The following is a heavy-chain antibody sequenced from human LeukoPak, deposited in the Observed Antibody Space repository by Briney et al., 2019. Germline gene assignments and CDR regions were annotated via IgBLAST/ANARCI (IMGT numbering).Heavy chain of an antibody. CDR2: ISSSSSTI. CDR3: ARDYSGYDFDY. V-gene: IGHV3-48*01. Sequence: PGGSLRLSCAASGFTFSSYSMNWVRQAPGKGLEWVSYISSSSSTIYYADSVKGRFTISRDNAKNSLYLQMNSLRAEDTAVYYCARDYSGYDFDYWGQGTLVTVSS. CDR1: GFTFSSYS. J-gene: IGHJ4*02. D-gene: IGHD5-12*01.